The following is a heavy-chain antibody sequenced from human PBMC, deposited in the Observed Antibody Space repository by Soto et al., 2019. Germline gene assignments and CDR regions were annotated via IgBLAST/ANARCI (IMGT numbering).Heavy chain of an antibody. CDR3: AREDATDYSGMDV. V-gene: IGHV3-21*01. Sequence: GGSLRLSCAASGFTFSSYSMNWVRQAPGKGLEWVSSISGSSSYIYYADSVKGRSTISRDNAKNSLYLQMNSLRAEDTAVYYCAREDATDYSGMDVWGQGTTVTVSS. D-gene: IGHD2-21*01. CDR1: GFTFSSYS. J-gene: IGHJ6*02. CDR2: ISGSSSYI.